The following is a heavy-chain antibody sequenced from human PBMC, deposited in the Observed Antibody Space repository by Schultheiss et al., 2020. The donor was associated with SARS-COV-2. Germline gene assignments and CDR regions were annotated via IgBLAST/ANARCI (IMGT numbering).Heavy chain of an antibody. D-gene: IGHD6-6*01. CDR3: ARELSSSWWYFDY. CDR1: GGSISSGSYY. J-gene: IGHJ4*02. V-gene: IGHV4-61*02. Sequence: LRLSCTVSGGSISSGSYYWSWIRQPAGKGLEWIGRIYTSGSTNYNPSLKSRVTISVDTSKNQFSLKLSSVTAADTAVYYCARELSSSWWYFDYWGQGTLVTVSS. CDR2: IYTSGST.